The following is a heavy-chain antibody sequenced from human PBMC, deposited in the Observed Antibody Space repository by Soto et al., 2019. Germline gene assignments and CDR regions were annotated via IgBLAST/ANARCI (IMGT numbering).Heavy chain of an antibody. CDR2: INPSGTNT. D-gene: IGHD4-4*01. J-gene: IGHJ6*02. Sequence: QVQLVESGGGLAKPGGSLRLSCAASGFTFSDHYMSWIRQAPGKGLEWISYINPSGTNTDYANSVKGRFTISRDNAENSLYLQMNSLRVEDTALYYCARGHHSLDVWGQGATVTVSS. CDR1: GFTFSDHY. V-gene: IGHV3-11*06. CDR3: ARGHHSLDV.